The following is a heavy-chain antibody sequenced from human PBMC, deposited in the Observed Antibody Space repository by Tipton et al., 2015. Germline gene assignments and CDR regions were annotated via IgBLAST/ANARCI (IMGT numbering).Heavy chain of an antibody. V-gene: IGHV4-39*01. D-gene: IGHD3-3*01. CDR1: GGSISSFRYY. Sequence: TLSLTCTVSGGSISSFRYYWGWIRQSPGKGLEWIASIYFSGSTSYNPSFKSRATISVDTSKEQFSLNLTSVTAADTAVYFCARHAPFDLWSGYFGLGYKDLWGRGTLVSVSS. CDR2: IYFSGST. CDR3: ARHAPFDLWSGYFGLGYKDL. J-gene: IGHJ2*01.